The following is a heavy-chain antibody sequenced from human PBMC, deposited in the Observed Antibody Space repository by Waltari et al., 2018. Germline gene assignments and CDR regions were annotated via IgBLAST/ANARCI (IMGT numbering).Heavy chain of an antibody. Sequence: EVQLLESGGGLVQPGGSLRLSCAASGFTFSSYAMSWVRQAPGKGLGWVSVSYSGGSTYYADSVKGRFTISRDNSKNTLYLQMNGLRAEDTAVYYCAKDIAAAGSDYWGQGTLVTVSS. V-gene: IGHV3-23*03. CDR3: AKDIAAAGSDY. CDR1: GFTFSSYA. CDR2: SYSGGST. J-gene: IGHJ4*02. D-gene: IGHD6-13*01.